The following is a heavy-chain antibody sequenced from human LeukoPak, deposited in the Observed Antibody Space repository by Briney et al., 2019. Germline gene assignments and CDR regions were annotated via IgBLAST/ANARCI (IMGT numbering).Heavy chain of an antibody. CDR3: ARGPLVGVGISYYGMDV. CDR1: GGSFSGYY. D-gene: IGHD3-3*01. CDR2: INHRGST. J-gene: IGHJ6*01. Sequence: SETLSLTCAVYGGSFSGYYWSWIRQPPGKGLEWIGEINHRGSTDYNPSLKSRVTLSGDTPKNQFSLKLSSVTAADTAVYYCARGPLVGVGISYYGMDVWGQRTTVTLPS. V-gene: IGHV4-34*01.